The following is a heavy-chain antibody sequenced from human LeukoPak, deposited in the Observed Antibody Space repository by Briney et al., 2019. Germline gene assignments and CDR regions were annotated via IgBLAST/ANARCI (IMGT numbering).Heavy chain of an antibody. V-gene: IGHV3-23*01. J-gene: IGHJ1*01. Sequence: GGSLRLSCAASGFTFSRYAMSWVRQAPGKGLEWVSAISGGGDNTYYADSVRGRFTISRDNSKNTLFLQMNSLRAEDTSIYYCAKPVDGASVQRYFQHWGQGTLVTVSS. CDR2: ISGGGDNT. D-gene: IGHD1-1*01. CDR1: GFTFSRYA. CDR3: AKPVDGASVQRYFQH.